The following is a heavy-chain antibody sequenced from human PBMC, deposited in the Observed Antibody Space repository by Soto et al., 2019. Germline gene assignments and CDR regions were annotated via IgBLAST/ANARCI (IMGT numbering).Heavy chain of an antibody. CDR3: ARPHSVSYGLDV. CDR1: GFTFSSYG. V-gene: IGHV3-30*03. CDR2: ISYDGMNK. Sequence: PGGSLRLSCAASGFTFSSYGMHWVRQAPGKGLEWVAVISYDGMNKHYADFVKGRFTISRDNSKNTLYLQMTSLRVEDTAVYYCARPHSVSYGLDVWGQGTTVTVS. J-gene: IGHJ6*02. D-gene: IGHD4-4*01.